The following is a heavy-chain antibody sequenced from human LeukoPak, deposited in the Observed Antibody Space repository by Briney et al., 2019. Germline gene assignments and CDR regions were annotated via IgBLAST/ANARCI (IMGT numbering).Heavy chain of an antibody. CDR1: GGSFSGYY. CDR2: INHSGST. J-gene: IGHJ4*02. CDR3: ARHALVPWYYDFWSGPGRFDY. D-gene: IGHD3-3*01. Sequence: PSETLSLTCAVYGGSFSGYYWSWIRQPPGKGLEWIGEINHSGSTNYNPSLKSRVTISVDTSKNQFSLKLSSVTAADTAVYYCARHALVPWYYDFWSGPGRFDYWGQGTLVTVSS. V-gene: IGHV4-34*01.